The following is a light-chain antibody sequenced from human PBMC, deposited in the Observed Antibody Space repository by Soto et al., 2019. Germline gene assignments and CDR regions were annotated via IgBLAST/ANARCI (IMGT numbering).Light chain of an antibody. V-gene: IGKV3-20*01. Sequence: EIVLTQSPGTLSLSPGERATLSCRASQSVSSSYLAWYQQKPGQAPRLLIYSASSRATGIPDRFSGSGSGTDFTLTISRLEPEDFAVYYCQLYGRSSWTFGQGTKVEIK. CDR1: QSVSSSY. J-gene: IGKJ1*01. CDR2: SAS. CDR3: QLYGRSSWT.